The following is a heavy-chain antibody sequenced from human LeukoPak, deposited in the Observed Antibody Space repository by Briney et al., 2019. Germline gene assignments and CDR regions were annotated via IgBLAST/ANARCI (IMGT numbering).Heavy chain of an antibody. CDR2: INPNSGGT. V-gene: IGHV1-2*02. CDR3: ARIRNDGSGSYGY. J-gene: IGHJ4*02. CDR1: GYTFTGYY. Sequence: ASVKVSCKASGYTFTGYYMHWVRQAPGQGLEWMGWINPNSGGTNYAQKFQGRVTMTRDTSISTAYMELSRLRSDDTAVYYCARIRNDGSGSYGYWGQGTLVTVSS. D-gene: IGHD3-10*01.